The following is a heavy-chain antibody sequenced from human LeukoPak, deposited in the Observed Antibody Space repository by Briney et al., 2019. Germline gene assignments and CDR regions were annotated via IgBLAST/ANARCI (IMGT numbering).Heavy chain of an antibody. J-gene: IGHJ4*02. D-gene: IGHD2-21*01. CDR1: GESVSNNIAT. CDR2: TYYRSRWGN. Sequence: SQTLSLTCAVPGESVSNNIATWNWVRQSPSRGLEWLGRTYYRSRWGNDYAISVKGRITINPDTSRNQFSLQLNSVTPEDTAVYSCLKDGDDYYWALDFWGQGPPVTVSS. CDR3: LKDGDDYYWALDF. V-gene: IGHV6-1*01.